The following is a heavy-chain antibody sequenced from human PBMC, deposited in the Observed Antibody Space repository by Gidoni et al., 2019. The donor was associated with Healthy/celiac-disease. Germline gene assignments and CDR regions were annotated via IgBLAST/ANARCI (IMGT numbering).Heavy chain of an antibody. J-gene: IGHJ4*02. Sequence: QVQLQESGPGLVMPSQTLSLTCTFPVGSISSGDYYWSWIRQPPGKGLEWFGYIYYSGSTYYNPSLKSRVTISVDTSKNQFFLKLSSVTAADTAVYYCAREPYSGSYLVDYWGQGTLVTVSS. CDR2: IYYSGST. D-gene: IGHD1-26*01. V-gene: IGHV4-30-4*01. CDR1: VGSISSGDYY. CDR3: AREPYSGSYLVDY.